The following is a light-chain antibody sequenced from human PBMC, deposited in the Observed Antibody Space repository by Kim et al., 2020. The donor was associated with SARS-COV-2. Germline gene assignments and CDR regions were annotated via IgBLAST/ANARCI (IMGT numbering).Light chain of an antibody. Sequence: PEKTTRITWGGNNIGSKTVHWYQQKPGQAPVLVIYYDSDRPSGIPERFSGSNSGNTATLTISRVEAGDEADYYCQVWDSSSDHLVFGGGTQLTVL. V-gene: IGLV3-21*04. CDR1: NIGSKT. CDR3: QVWDSSSDHLV. CDR2: YDS. J-gene: IGLJ2*01.